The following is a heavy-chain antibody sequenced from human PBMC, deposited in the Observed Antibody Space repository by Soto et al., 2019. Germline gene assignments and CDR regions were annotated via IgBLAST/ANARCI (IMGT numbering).Heavy chain of an antibody. CDR3: AKLPYYDFWSGYHY. J-gene: IGHJ4*02. CDR2: INGSGGKK. V-gene: IGHV3-7*05. Sequence: GGSLRLSCAASGFNLSAYWMTWVRQDPGKGLEWVANINGSGGKKYYADSVKGRFTISRDNSKNTLYLQMNSLRAEDTAVYYCAKLPYYDFWSGYHYWGQGTLVTVSS. CDR1: GFNLSAYW. D-gene: IGHD3-3*01.